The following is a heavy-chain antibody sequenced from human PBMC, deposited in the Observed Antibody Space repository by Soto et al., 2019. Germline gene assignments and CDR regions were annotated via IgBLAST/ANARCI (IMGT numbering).Heavy chain of an antibody. Sequence: EVQLFESGGGLVQPGGSLRLSCAASGFTFSSYAMSWFRQAPGKGLEWVSVISGSGGSKYNADSVKDRFTISRDNSKNTVYLQMNSLRAEDTAVYYCAKALVVVVGATYFDYWGKGTLVTVSS. CDR1: GFTFSSYA. CDR3: AKALVVVVGATYFDY. D-gene: IGHD2-15*01. V-gene: IGHV3-23*01. J-gene: IGHJ4*02. CDR2: ISGSGGSK.